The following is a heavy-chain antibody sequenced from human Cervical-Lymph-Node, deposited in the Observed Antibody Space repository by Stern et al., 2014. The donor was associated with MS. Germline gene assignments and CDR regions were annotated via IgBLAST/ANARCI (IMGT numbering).Heavy chain of an antibody. CDR3: ARNPALWXFDX. D-gene: IGHD3-3*02. V-gene: IGHV4-31*03. Sequence: VQLQESGPGLVKPLQTLSLTCTVSGGSVSSGGYFWNWIRQHPGKGLEWIGHVYYSGSIAYNPSLKSRVTISVDTSKNQFSLRLRSVTAADTAVYYCARNPALWXFDXWGRGTLAAVSS. CDR2: VYYSGSI. CDR1: GGSVSSGGYF. J-gene: IGHJ2*01.